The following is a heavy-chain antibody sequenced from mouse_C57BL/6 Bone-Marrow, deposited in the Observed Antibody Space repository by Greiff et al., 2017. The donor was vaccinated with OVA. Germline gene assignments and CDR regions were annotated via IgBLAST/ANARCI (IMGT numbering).Heavy chain of an antibody. V-gene: IGHV14-3*01. D-gene: IGHD3-2*02. CDR3: ASGSGYVGYDMDY. J-gene: IGHJ4*01. CDR2: INPANGNT. Sequence: DVKLVESVAELVRPGASVKLSCTASGFTFTNTYMHWVKQRPEQGLEWIGRINPANGNTKYDPKFQGKATLTADKSSNTAYLQLSSLTSEDTAIYYCASGSGYVGYDMDYWGQGTSVTVSS. CDR1: GFTFTNTY.